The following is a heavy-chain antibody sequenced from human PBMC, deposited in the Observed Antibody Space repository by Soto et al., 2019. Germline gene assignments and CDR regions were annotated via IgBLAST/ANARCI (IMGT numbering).Heavy chain of an antibody. J-gene: IGHJ4*02. CDR3: ARWSYLDY. D-gene: IGHD3-3*01. V-gene: IGHV3-23*01. CDR1: GFSFSSYA. Sequence: DVQLLESGGGLVQPGGSLRLSCAAAGFSFSSYAMSWVRQAPGKGLEWVSTISASDGKTFYADSVKGRFSISRDTSDNMLYLQMNSLRDDDTAVYDCARWSYLDYWGQRARVTVSS. CDR2: ISASDGKT.